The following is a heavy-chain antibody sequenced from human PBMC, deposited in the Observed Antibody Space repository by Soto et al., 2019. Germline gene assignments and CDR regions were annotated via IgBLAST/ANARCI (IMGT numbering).Heavy chain of an antibody. CDR1: GGSFRGYF. CDR3: QGGDF. Sequence: LSLTCAVSGGSFRGYFWSWIRQSPSKGLEWIGEINDSGNTYYNPSFKSRLTISVDTSTSQISLRLTSVTAADSAVYYCQGGDFWGQGTRVTVSS. V-gene: IGHV4-34*01. J-gene: IGHJ4*02. D-gene: IGHD3-16*01. CDR2: INDSGNT.